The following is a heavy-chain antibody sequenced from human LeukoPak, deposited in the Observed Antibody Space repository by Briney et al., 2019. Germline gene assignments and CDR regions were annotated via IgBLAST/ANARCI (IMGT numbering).Heavy chain of an antibody. CDR1: GGSFSGYY. J-gene: IGHJ6*04. Sequence: SETLSLTCAVYGGSFSGYYWSWIRQPPGKGPEWIGEINHSGSTNYNPSLKSRVTISVDTSKNQFSLKLSSVTAADTAVYYCARGSYQSPRYCSSTSCYYYGMDVWGKGTTVTVSS. D-gene: IGHD2-2*01. CDR2: INHSGST. CDR3: ARGSYQSPRYCSSTSCYYYGMDV. V-gene: IGHV4-34*01.